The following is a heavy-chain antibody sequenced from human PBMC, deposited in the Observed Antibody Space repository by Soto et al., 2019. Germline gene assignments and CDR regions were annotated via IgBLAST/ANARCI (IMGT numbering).Heavy chain of an antibody. CDR3: ANMVSTSRWEVVVAADFDYGLDV. V-gene: IGHV3-30*18. D-gene: IGHD2-2*01. CDR1: GFTFSHYG. Sequence: QVQLVESGGGVVQPGRSLRLSCAASGFTFSHYGMHGVRQAPGKGLEWVAVISFDGSNKYYEDSVRGRFTISRDNSKNPLYLQMNSLRREDTAVYYCANMVSTSRWEVVVAADFDYGLDVWGQGTTVTVSS. CDR2: ISFDGSNK. J-gene: IGHJ6*02.